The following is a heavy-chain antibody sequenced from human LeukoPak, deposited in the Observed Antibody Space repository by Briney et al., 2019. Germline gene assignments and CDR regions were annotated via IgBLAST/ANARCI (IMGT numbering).Heavy chain of an antibody. CDR3: ATHYDFWSDYGY. CDR1: GYTFTSYD. D-gene: IGHD3-3*01. CDR2: MNPNSGST. V-gene: IGHV1-8*03. J-gene: IGHJ4*02. Sequence: GASVKVSCKASGYTFTSYDINWVRQAPGQGLEWMGWMNPNSGSTGYAQKFQGRVTITRNTSISTAYMELSSLRSEDTAVYYCATHYDFWSDYGYWGQGTLVTVSS.